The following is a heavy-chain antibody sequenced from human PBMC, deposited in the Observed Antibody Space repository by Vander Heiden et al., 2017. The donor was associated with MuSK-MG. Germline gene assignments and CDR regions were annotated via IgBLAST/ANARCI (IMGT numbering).Heavy chain of an antibody. CDR1: GFSLSNARMG. J-gene: IGHJ5*02. Sequence: QVTLNESGPVLVKPTETLTLTCTVSGFSLSNARMGVSWIRQPPGKALEWLAHIFSNDEKSYSTSLKSRLTISKDTSKSQVVLTMTNMEPVDTATYYCARILRDGDYGSWFDPWGQGTLVAVSS. CDR2: IFSNDEK. V-gene: IGHV2-26*01. D-gene: IGHD4-17*01. CDR3: ARILRDGDYGSWFDP.